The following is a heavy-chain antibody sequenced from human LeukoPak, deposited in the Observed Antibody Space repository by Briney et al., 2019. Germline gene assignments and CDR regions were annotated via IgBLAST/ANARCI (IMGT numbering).Heavy chain of an antibody. CDR3: VRDKMDRAVTGSLFDY. D-gene: IGHD3-10*01. Sequence: GGSLRLSCAASGFTFSSYSMNWVRQAPGKGLEWVSSISSSSYIYYADSVKGRFTISRDSSKNILYLQMNSLRAEDTAVYFCVRDKMDRAVTGSLFDYWGQGTLVTVSS. J-gene: IGHJ4*02. CDR1: GFTFSSYS. CDR2: ISSSSYI. V-gene: IGHV3-21*01.